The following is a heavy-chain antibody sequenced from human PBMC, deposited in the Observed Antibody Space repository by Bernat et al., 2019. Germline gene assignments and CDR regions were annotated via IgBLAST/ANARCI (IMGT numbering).Heavy chain of an antibody. J-gene: IGHJ6*03. CDR2: IYSGGST. D-gene: IGHD4-4*01. CDR1: GFTVSSNY. V-gene: IGHV3-66*01. Sequence: EVQLVESGGGLVQPGGSLRLSCAASGFTVSSNYMSWVRQAPGKGLEWVAVIYSGGSTYYADSVKGRFTISSDNSKNTLYLQMTSLRAEDTAVYYCARDRAYYSTALRPPLDISCCYYYMDVWGKGTTVTVSS. CDR3: ARDRAYYSTALRPPLDISCCYYYMDV.